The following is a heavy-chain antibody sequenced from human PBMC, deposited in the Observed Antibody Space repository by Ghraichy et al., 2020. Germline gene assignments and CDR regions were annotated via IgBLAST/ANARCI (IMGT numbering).Heavy chain of an antibody. J-gene: IGHJ2*01. V-gene: IGHV4-61*01. Sequence: SETLSLTCTVSGGSISSGPYFWGWLRQSPEKGLEWIVYFYRTGVTNYTPSLLSRVTISVDTSQNQFSLTLNSVTAADTAIYYCARGMTEERYCYVDLWSRRTLATVS. CDR3: ARGMTEERYCYVDL. CDR1: GGSISSGPYF. CDR2: FYRTGVT. D-gene: IGHD2-15*01.